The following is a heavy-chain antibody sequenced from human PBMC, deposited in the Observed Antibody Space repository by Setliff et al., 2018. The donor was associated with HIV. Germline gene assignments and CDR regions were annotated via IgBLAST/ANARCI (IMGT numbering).Heavy chain of an antibody. CDR2: IYYSGRT. D-gene: IGHD3-3*01. J-gene: IGHJ6*03. CDR1: GGSISSSSYY. CDR3: ARLREGYNFWSGYSYYCYYMDD. Sequence: SETLSLTCTVSGGSISSSSYYWGWIRQPPGKGLEWIGSIYYSGRTYYNPSLKSRVTISVDTSKKQFSLKLSSVTAADTAVYYCARLREGYNFWSGYSYYCYYMDDWGKGTTVTVSS. V-gene: IGHV4-39*01.